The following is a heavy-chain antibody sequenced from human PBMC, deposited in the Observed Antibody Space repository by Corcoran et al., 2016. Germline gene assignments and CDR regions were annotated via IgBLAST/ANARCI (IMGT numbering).Heavy chain of an antibody. CDR3: ARVLPHYYDSSGGAFDI. CDR1: GFTVSSNY. D-gene: IGHD3-22*01. J-gene: IGHJ3*02. Sequence: EVQLVESGGGLIQPGGSLRLSCAASGFTVSSNYMSWVRQAPGKGLEWASVIYSGGSTYYADSVKGRFTITRDNSKNTLYLQMNSLRAEDTAVYYCARVLPHYYDSSGGAFDIWGQGTMVTVSS. CDR2: IYSGGST. V-gene: IGHV3-53*01.